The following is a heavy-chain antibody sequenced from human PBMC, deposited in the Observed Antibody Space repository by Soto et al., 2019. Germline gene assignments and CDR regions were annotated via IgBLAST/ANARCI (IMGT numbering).Heavy chain of an antibody. V-gene: IGHV5-51*01. Sequence: PGESLKISCEGSGYNFNTYWIGWVRQMPGKGLEWMALIYPGDSDTRYSPSFEGQVTLSVDRSISTAYLQWSSLKASDTAIYYCATSTVSYVDIVSSTTRGYFDHWGQGTLGT. CDR1: GYNFNTYW. CDR2: IYPGDSDT. J-gene: IGHJ4*02. D-gene: IGHD5-12*01. CDR3: ATSTVSYVDIVSSTTRGYFDH.